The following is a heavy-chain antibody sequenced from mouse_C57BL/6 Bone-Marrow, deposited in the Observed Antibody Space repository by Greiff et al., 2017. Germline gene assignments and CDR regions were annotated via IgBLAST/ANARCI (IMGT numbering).Heavy chain of an antibody. CDR2: INPGSGGT. J-gene: IGHJ3*01. CDR1: GYAFTNYL. V-gene: IGHV1-54*01. CDR3: ARSKNWDSWFAY. Sequence: QVTLKVSGAELVRPGTSVKVSCKASGYAFTNYLIEWVKQRPGQGLEWIGVINPGSGGTNYNEKFKGKATLTADKSSSTAYMQLSSLTSEHSAVYFCARSKNWDSWFAYWCQGTRVTVSA. D-gene: IGHD4-1*01.